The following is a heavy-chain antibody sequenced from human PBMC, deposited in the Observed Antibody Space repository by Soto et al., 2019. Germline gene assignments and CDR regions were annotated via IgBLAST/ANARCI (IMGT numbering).Heavy chain of an antibody. CDR3: ARHLFQADCTNGVCSNNWFDP. Sequence: SETLSLTCTVSGGSISSSSYYWGWIRQPPGKGLEWIGSIYYSGSTYYNPSLKSRVTISVDTSKNQFSLKLSSVTAADTAVYYCARHLFQADCTNGVCSNNWFDPWGQGTLVTVSS. CDR1: GGSISSSSYY. J-gene: IGHJ5*02. D-gene: IGHD2-8*01. CDR2: IYYSGST. V-gene: IGHV4-39*01.